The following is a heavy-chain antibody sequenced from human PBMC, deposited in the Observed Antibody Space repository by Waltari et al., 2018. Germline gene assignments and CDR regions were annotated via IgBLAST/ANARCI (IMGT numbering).Heavy chain of an antibody. D-gene: IGHD2-2*01. CDR3: ARGSDVGYCSSTSCPGWFDP. CDR2: IYHSGST. Sequence: QVQLQESGPGLVKPSETLSLTCTVSGYSISSGYYWGWIRQPPGKGLEWIGSIYHSGSTYYNPSLKSRVTISVDTSKNQFSLKLSSVTAADTAVYYCARGSDVGYCSSTSCPGWFDPWGQGTLVTVSS. J-gene: IGHJ5*02. V-gene: IGHV4-38-2*02. CDR1: GYSISSGYY.